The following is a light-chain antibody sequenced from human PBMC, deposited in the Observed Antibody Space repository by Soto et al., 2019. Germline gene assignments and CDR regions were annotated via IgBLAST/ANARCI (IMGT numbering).Light chain of an antibody. CDR2: DAS. V-gene: IGKV1-5*01. J-gene: IGKJ3*01. CDR1: QNIRRW. Sequence: DIQMTQSPSTLSASVGDRVTITCRASQNIRRWLAWYQQKPGKAPKFLIYDASTLEDGVPSRFTGSGSGTEFTLTINSLQPDDFATYYCQHYSGFSGTFGPGTKVDIK. CDR3: QHYSGFSGT.